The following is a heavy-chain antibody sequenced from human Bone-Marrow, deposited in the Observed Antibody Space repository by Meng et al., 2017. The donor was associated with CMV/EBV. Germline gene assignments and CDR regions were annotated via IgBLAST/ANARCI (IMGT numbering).Heavy chain of an antibody. CDR3: ARSQYKSASDY. V-gene: IGHV3-11*01. CDR1: GFTFSDYY. Sequence: GGSLRLSCAASGFTFSDYYMSWIRQAPGKGLEWVSYISSSGSTIYYADSVKGRFTISRDNAKKPLYLQMNSLRAEDTAVYYCARSQYKSASDYWGRGALVTVSS. D-gene: IGHD1-14*01. CDR2: ISSSGSTI. J-gene: IGHJ4*02.